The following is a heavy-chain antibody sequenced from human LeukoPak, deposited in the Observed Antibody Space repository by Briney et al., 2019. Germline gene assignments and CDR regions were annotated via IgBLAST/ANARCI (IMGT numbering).Heavy chain of an antibody. J-gene: IGHJ1*01. CDR3: ARVLHGGSYRTDF. CDR1: GDSVSSGSRY. Sequence: TPSETLSLTCTVSGDSVSSGSRYWSWIRQPPGKGLEWIGYIYYSGSTNYNPSLKSRVTISVDTSKNQFSLNLSSVTAADTAVYFCARVLHGGSYRTDFWGQGTLVTVSS. D-gene: IGHD1-26*01. V-gene: IGHV4-61*01. CDR2: IYYSGST.